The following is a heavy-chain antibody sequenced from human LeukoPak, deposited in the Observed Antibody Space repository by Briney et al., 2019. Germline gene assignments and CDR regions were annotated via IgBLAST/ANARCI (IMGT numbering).Heavy chain of an antibody. V-gene: IGHV3-30-3*01. J-gene: IGHJ6*02. CDR3: ARDDYDFWSGYYTAKVYYGMDV. Sequence: GGSLRLSCAASGFTFSSYAMHWVRQAPGKGLEWVAVISYDGSNKYYADSVKGRFTISRDNTKNTLYLQINSLRAEDTAVYYCARDDYDFWSGYYTAKVYYGMDVWGQGTTVTVSS. D-gene: IGHD3-3*01. CDR2: ISYDGSNK. CDR1: GFTFSSYA.